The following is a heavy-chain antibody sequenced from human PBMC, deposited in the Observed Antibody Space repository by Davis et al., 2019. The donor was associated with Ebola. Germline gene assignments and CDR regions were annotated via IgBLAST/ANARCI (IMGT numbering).Heavy chain of an antibody. V-gene: IGHV1-2*04. CDR2: VNPRYGGT. Sequence: ASVPVSCKASAGTFSSYAISWVRQAPGQGLERMGWVNPRYGGTKYAQKFQGWVTMTWDTSINTAYMELSRLTSDDTAVYYCARGPNGMDVWGQGTTVTVSS. CDR1: AGTFSSYA. J-gene: IGHJ6*02. CDR3: ARGPNGMDV.